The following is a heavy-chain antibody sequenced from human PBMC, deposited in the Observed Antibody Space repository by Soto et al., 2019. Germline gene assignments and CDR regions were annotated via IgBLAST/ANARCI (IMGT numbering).Heavy chain of an antibody. J-gene: IGHJ5*02. V-gene: IGHV4-30-2*01. D-gene: IGHD1-26*01. CDR1: CLCLISCGDS. CDR3: ARTPTP. CDR2: IYHSGST. Sequence: TLCLTCAVSCLCLISCGDSWSWIRQPPGKGLEWIGYIYHSGSTSYNPSLKSRVTISVDRSKNQFSLKLSSVTAADTAVYYCARTPTPWGQGTLVTVSS.